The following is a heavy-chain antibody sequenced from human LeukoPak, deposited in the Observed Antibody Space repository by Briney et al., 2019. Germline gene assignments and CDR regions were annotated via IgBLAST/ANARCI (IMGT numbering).Heavy chain of an antibody. Sequence: PSETLSLTCAVYGGSFSGYYWSWIRQPPGKGLEWIGEINHSGSTNYNPSLKSRVTISVDTSKNQFSLKLSSVTAADTAVYYCARGPRSGYYLDDAFDIWGQGTMVTVSS. J-gene: IGHJ3*02. CDR1: GGSFSGYY. CDR3: ARGPRSGYYLDDAFDI. D-gene: IGHD3-22*01. CDR2: INHSGST. V-gene: IGHV4-34*01.